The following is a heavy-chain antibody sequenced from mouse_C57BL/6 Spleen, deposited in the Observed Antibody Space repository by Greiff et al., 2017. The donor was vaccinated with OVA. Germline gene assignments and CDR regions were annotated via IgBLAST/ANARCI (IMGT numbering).Heavy chain of an antibody. D-gene: IGHD3-2*02. CDR3: ARRRDSSGYGYFDV. J-gene: IGHJ1*03. CDR2: IDPSDSYT. Sequence: QVQLKQPGAELVMPGASVKLSCKASGYTFTSYWMHWVKQRPGQGLEWIGEIDPSDSYTNYNQKFKGKSTLTVDKSSSTAYMQLSSLTSEDSAVYYCARRRDSSGYGYFDVWGTGTTVTVSS. V-gene: IGHV1-69*01. CDR1: GYTFTSYW.